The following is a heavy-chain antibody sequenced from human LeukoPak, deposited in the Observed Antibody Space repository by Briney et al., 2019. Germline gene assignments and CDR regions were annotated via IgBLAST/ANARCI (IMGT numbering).Heavy chain of an antibody. CDR1: GFSFSNYW. Sequence: PGGSLRLSCEASGFSFSNYWMSWVRQAPGKGLEWVANMKEDGDAKNYVDSVKGRFTISRDNAKNSLYLQMSSLRADDTAVYYCARGYGWVGPWGQGTLVTVSS. CDR2: MKEDGDAK. V-gene: IGHV3-7*01. J-gene: IGHJ5*02. CDR3: ARGYGWVGP. D-gene: IGHD5-18*01.